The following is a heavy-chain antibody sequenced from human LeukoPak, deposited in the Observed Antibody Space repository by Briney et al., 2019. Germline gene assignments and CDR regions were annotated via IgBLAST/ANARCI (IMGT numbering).Heavy chain of an antibody. D-gene: IGHD2-15*01. CDR1: GFTFDDYA. CDR3: AKARKSSLMWYFDY. V-gene: IGHV3-9*03. Sequence: GRSLRLSCAASGFTFDDYAMHWVRQAPGKGLEWVSGISWNSGSIGYADSVKGRFTISRDNAKNSLYLQMNSLRAEDMALYYCAKARKSSLMWYFDYWGQGTLVTVSS. J-gene: IGHJ4*02. CDR2: ISWNSGSI.